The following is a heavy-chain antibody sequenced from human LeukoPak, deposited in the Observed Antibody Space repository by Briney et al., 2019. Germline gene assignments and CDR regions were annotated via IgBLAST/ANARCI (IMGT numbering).Heavy chain of an antibody. CDR3: AREAAVAGTYFDY. Sequence: GGSLRLSCAASGFTFSAYWMYWVRQVPGKGLVWVSRINSDGTRITYADSVKGRFTISRDNTKNTLYLQMNSLRAEDTAVYYCAREAAVAGTYFDYWGQGTLVTVSS. D-gene: IGHD6-19*01. V-gene: IGHV3-74*03. J-gene: IGHJ4*02. CDR2: INSDGTRI. CDR1: GFTFSAYW.